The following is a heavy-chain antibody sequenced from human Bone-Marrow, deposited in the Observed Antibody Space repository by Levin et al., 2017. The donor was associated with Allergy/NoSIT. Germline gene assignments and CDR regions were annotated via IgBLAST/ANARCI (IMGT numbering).Heavy chain of an antibody. D-gene: IGHD6-13*01. Sequence: MAGGSLRLSCAASGFTFSDYYMSWIRQAPGKGLEWVSYISSSGSTIYYADSVKGRFTISRDNAKNSLYLQMNSLRAEDTAVYYCARDQPAAAPDYWGQGTLVTVSS. CDR2: ISSSGSTI. J-gene: IGHJ4*02. CDR3: ARDQPAAAPDY. CDR1: GFTFSDYY. V-gene: IGHV3-11*01.